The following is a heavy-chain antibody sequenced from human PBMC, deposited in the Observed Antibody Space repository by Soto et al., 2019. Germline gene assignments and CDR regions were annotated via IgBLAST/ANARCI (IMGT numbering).Heavy chain of an antibody. D-gene: IGHD6-13*01. CDR2: IYSGGST. CDR3: ARDVIAAAGTWFDP. V-gene: IGHV3-53*02. CDR1: GFTVSSNY. J-gene: IGHJ5*02. Sequence: EVQLVETGGGLIQPGGSLRLSCAASGFTVSSNYISWVRQAPGKGLEWVSVIYSGGSTYYADSVKGRFTISRDNSKNTLYLQMNSLRAEDTAVYYCARDVIAAAGTWFDPWGQGTLVTVSS.